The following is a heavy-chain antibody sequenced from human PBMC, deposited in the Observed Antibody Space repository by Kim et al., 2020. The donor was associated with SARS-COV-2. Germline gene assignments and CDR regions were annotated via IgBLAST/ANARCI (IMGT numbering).Heavy chain of an antibody. Sequence: GGSLRLSCAASGFSFSNHWMTWVRQAPGRGPEWVANIKQHGSEKYYVDSVRGRFTISRDDAKNSQYLQMNSLRAEDTAIYYCARNNAMDVWGQVTTVTVSS. CDR1: GFSFSNHW. J-gene: IGHJ6*02. V-gene: IGHV3-7*03. CDR3: ARNNAMDV. CDR2: IKQHGSEK.